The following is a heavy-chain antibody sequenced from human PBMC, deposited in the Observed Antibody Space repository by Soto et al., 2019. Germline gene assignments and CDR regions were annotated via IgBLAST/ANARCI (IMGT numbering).Heavy chain of an antibody. CDR2: INPNSGGT. Sequence: GASVKVSCKASGYTFTGYYMHWVRQAPGQGLEWMGWINPNSGGTNYAQKFQGWVTMTRDTSISTAYMELSRLRSDDTAVYYCARDYGSGSELWGEYYYGMDVWGQGTTVTVSS. D-gene: IGHD3-10*01. J-gene: IGHJ6*02. CDR3: ARDYGSGSELWGEYYYGMDV. CDR1: GYTFTGYY. V-gene: IGHV1-2*04.